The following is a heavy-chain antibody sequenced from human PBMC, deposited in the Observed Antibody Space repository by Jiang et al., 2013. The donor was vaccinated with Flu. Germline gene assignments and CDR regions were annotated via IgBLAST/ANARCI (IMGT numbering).Heavy chain of an antibody. Sequence: EVKKPGASVKVSCKASGYTFTGYYMHWVRQAPGQGLEWMGRINPNSGGTNYAQKFQGRVTMTRDTSISTAYMELSRLRSDDTAVYYCARRYCSSTSCLNYFDYWGRGTLVTVSS. J-gene: IGHJ4*02. CDR1: GYTFTGYY. CDR3: ARRYCSSTSCLNYFDY. V-gene: IGHV1-2*06. CDR2: INPNSGGT. D-gene: IGHD2-2*01.